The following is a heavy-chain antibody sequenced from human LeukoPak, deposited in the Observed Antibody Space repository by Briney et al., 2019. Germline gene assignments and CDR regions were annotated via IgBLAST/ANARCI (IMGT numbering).Heavy chain of an antibody. Sequence: PSETLSLTCTVSGGSISSYCWSWIRQPPGKGLEWIGYIYYSGSTNYNPSLKSRVTISVDTSKNQFSLKLSSVTAADTAVYYCAKHYGSGSYYLDYCGQGTLVTVSS. CDR3: AKHYGSGSYYLDY. V-gene: IGHV4-59*01. CDR1: GGSISSYC. J-gene: IGHJ4*02. D-gene: IGHD3-10*01. CDR2: IYYSGST.